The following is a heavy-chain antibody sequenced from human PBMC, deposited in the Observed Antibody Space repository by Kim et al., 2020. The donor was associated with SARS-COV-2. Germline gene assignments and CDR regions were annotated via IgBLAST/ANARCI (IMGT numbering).Heavy chain of an antibody. CDR2: INHSGST. Sequence: SETLSLTCAVYGGSFSGYYWSWIRQPPGKGLEWIGEINHSGSTNYNPSLKSRVTISVDTSKNQFSLKLSSVTAADTAVYYCARGQCPKDGRYSSGWYLVWFDPWGQGTLVTVSS. CDR3: ARGQCPKDGRYSSGWYLVWFDP. J-gene: IGHJ5*02. V-gene: IGHV4-34*01. D-gene: IGHD6-19*01. CDR1: GGSFSGYY.